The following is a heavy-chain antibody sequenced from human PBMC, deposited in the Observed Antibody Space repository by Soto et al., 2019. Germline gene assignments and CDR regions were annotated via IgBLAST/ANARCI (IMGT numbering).Heavy chain of an antibody. Sequence: KPSETLSLTCTVSGDSVSKYYWNWIRQPAGKGLEWIGRIYTTRSPNYNPSLKSRVTMSVDTSKNQFSLKLNLSSVTAADTAVYYCARSPAYGDYANLDTWGQGTLVTRLL. CDR1: GDSVSKYY. J-gene: IGHJ5*02. CDR3: ARSPAYGDYANLDT. V-gene: IGHV4-4*07. D-gene: IGHD4-17*01. CDR2: IYTTRSP.